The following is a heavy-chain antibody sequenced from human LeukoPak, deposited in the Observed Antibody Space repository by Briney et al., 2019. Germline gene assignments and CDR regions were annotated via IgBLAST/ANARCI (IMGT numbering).Heavy chain of an antibody. CDR1: GGSVSSSLNY. CDR3: ARLTKGRYFDYIFDY. V-gene: IGHV4-39*01. D-gene: IGHD3-9*01. CDR2: TYYTGST. J-gene: IGHJ4*02. Sequence: SETLSLTCTVSGGSVSSSLNYWGWIRQAPGKGLEWIVNTYYTGSTYSNPPLKSRVTMSVDTSKNQFSLKLSSVTAADTAVYYCARLTKGRYFDYIFDYWGQGTLLTVSS.